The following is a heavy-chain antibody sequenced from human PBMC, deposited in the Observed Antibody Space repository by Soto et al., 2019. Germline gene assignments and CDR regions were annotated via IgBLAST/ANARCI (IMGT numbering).Heavy chain of an antibody. J-gene: IGHJ4*02. CDR1: GFTFSSYA. D-gene: IGHD2-15*01. Sequence: EVQLLESGGGLVQPGGSLRLSCAASGFTFSSYAMAWVRQAPGTGLEWVSGIDGSGGDTSFADSVKGRFSISRDNSKKMLYLHMNILRAEDTARYYCAKEMVAAAYVETSPFDFWGQGTLVTVSS. V-gene: IGHV3-23*01. CDR3: AKEMVAAAYVETSPFDF. CDR2: IDGSGGDT.